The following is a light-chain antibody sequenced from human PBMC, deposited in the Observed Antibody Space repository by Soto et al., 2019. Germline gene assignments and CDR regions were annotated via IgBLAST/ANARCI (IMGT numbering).Light chain of an antibody. CDR2: NNV. CDR3: TATDDRLTVPV. Sequence: QSALTQPASASGTPGQRVTISCSGTSSDIETNLVHWYQHLPGASPRLLIYNNVQRPSGVPDRFCASTSGTSSSLAISGLRSEDEADYYCTATDDRLTVPVFGGGTKLTVL. J-gene: IGLJ2*01. CDR1: SSDIETNL. V-gene: IGLV1-47*02.